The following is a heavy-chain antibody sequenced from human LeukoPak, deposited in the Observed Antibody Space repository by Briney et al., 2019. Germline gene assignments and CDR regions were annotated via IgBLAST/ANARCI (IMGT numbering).Heavy chain of an antibody. D-gene: IGHD3-22*01. CDR1: GGSIINYY. J-gene: IGHJ6*03. CDR3: ARMKYYDSSGYSPGYYMDV. V-gene: IGHV4-4*07. Sequence: PSETLSLTCTVSGGSIINYYWSWIRQSAGRGLEWVGRIYITGSTDYNPSLKSRLTTSVDTSRNRLSLQLTSVTAADTAVYYCARMKYYDSSGYSPGYYMDVWGKGITVSVSS. CDR2: IYITGST.